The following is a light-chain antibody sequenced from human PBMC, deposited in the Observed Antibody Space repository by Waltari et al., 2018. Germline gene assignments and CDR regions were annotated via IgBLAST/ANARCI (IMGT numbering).Light chain of an antibody. CDR2: WAS. CDR3: QQYYGPPYN. CDR1: QSVLYSANNKNY. Sequence: DIVMTQSPDSLAVSLGERATINCKSSQSVLYSANNKNYLAWYQQKSGPPPTLLIYWASTRASGVPDRFSGSGSGTDFTLTISNLQPEDVAVYYCQQYYGPPYNFGQGTRLEIK. V-gene: IGKV4-1*01. J-gene: IGKJ2*01.